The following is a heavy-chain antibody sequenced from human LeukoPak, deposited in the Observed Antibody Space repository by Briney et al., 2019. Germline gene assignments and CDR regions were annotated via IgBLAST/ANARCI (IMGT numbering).Heavy chain of an antibody. V-gene: IGHV4-59*01. D-gene: IGHD6-19*01. J-gene: IGHJ3*01. CDR1: GGSISSYY. CDR2: INPRGNI. Sequence: PSETLSLTCTVSGGSISSYYWSWIRQPPGKGLEWIGHINPRGNIKYNPSLKSRVSLSMDTSKNQFSLKVNSVTAADTAVYYCARGGAQWLVEEAFDFWGRGTMVTVSS. CDR3: ARGGAQWLVEEAFDF.